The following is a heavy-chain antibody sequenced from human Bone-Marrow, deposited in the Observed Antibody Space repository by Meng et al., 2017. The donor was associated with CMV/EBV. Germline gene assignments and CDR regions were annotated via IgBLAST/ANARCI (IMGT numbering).Heavy chain of an antibody. Sequence: SCSSDAISWVRQAPGQGREWMGGIIPIFGTPTCAQKSQGRVTVTADESTNTAYMELNSLTSEDTDVYFCARSPPGDCSRTSCSNFQPWGQGTLVTVSS. D-gene: IGHD2-2*01. J-gene: IGHJ1*01. CDR3: ARSPPGDCSRTSCSNFQP. V-gene: IGHV1-69*01. CDR2: IIPIFGTP. CDR1: SCSSDA.